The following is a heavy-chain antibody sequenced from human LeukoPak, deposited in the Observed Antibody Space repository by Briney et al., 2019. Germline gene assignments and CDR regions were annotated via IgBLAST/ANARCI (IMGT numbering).Heavy chain of an antibody. CDR3: ARATTGCESPEY. CDR2: IYNSGST. D-gene: IGHD4-11*01. CDR1: GDSVRANY. J-gene: IGHJ4*02. Sequence: PPETPSDTCTVSGDSVRANYRSRIRQPPGMGLEWLGYIYNSGSTSYNPSIKSRVTISVDTSKNQFSLKLSSVTAADTAVYYCARATTGCESPEYWGQGTLVSVSS. V-gene: IGHV4-59*08.